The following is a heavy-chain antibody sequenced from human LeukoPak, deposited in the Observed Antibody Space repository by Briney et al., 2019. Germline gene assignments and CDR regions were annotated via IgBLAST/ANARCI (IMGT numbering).Heavy chain of an antibody. CDR1: GYTFTGYY. J-gene: IGHJ5*02. D-gene: IGHD3-9*01. CDR3: ARGIKTWRLRYFEGWFDP. CDR2: INPNTGGT. V-gene: IGHV1-2*02. Sequence: EASVKVSCKASGYTFTGYYMHWVRQAPGQGLEWMGWINPNTGGTNYAQKFQGRVTMTRDTSISTAYMELSRLRSDDTAVYYCARGIKTWRLRYFEGWFDPWGQGTLVTVSS.